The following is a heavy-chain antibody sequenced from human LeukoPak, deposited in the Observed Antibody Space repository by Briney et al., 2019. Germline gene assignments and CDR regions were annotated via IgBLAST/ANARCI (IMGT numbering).Heavy chain of an antibody. Sequence: SGTLSLTCAVSGYSISSGYYWGWIRQPPGKGLEWIGSIYHSGSTYYNPSLKSRVTISVDTSKNQFSLKLSSVTAADTAVYYCAHSSGWYRMYYFDYWGQGTLVTVSS. D-gene: IGHD6-19*01. CDR3: AHSSGWYRMYYFDY. V-gene: IGHV4-38-2*01. CDR1: GYSISSGYY. CDR2: IYHSGST. J-gene: IGHJ4*02.